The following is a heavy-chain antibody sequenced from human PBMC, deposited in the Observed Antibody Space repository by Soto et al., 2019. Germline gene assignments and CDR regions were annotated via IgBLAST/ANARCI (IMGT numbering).Heavy chain of an antibody. V-gene: IGHV1-69*01. CDR1: GDVFRSYG. CDR2: INPISGTT. J-gene: IGHJ6*02. Sequence: QVQLVQSGAEVKKPGSSVKVSCKASGDVFRSYGINWVRQAPGQGLEWMGGINPISGTTNYAQKFQGRVAMTADDSTDTVYMELSRLRSEDTAVYFCARVRCFNGLCHTADYGMDVWCQGTTVTVSS. D-gene: IGHD2-8*01. CDR3: ARVRCFNGLCHTADYGMDV.